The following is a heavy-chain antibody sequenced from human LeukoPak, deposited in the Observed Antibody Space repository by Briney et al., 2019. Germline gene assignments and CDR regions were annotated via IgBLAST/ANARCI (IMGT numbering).Heavy chain of an antibody. CDR2: ISSSSSFT. CDR1: GYTFSSYS. J-gene: IGHJ4*02. CDR3: GRVPQGVCGCGYNVGF. D-gene: IGHD2-21*01. Sequence: GGSLRLSCAASGYTFSSYSMNWVRQAPGQGLEWVSPISSSSSFTNYADTLQGRFTISRDTANNSANMQLNSLRADDTAVYYCGRVPQGVCGCGYNVGFGGRGHLVIVS. V-gene: IGHV3-21*04.